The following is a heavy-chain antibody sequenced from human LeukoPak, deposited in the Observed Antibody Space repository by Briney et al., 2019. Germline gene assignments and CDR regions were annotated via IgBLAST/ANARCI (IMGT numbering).Heavy chain of an antibody. CDR2: ISAYNGNT. J-gene: IGHJ5*02. Sequence: GASVKVSCKASGYTFTSYGISWVRQAPGQGLEWMGWISAYNGNTNYAQKFQGRVTMTTDTSTSTAYMELRSLRSDDTAVYYCARDRIAAAGTNWFDPWGQGTLVTVSS. CDR1: GYTFTSYG. D-gene: IGHD6-13*01. V-gene: IGHV1-18*01. CDR3: ARDRIAAAGTNWFDP.